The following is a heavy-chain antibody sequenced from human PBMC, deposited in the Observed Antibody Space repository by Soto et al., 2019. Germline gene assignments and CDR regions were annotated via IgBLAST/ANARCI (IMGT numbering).Heavy chain of an antibody. D-gene: IGHD3-3*01. CDR3: ARDSGIFVFDP. V-gene: IGHV4-59*01. CDR2: IYYSGST. Sequence: PSETLSLTCTVSGGSISSYYWSWIRQPPGKGLEWIGYIYYSGSTNYNPSLKSRVTISVDTSKNQFSLKLSSVTAADTAVYYCARDSGIFVFDPWGRGTLVTVSS. J-gene: IGHJ5*02. CDR1: GGSISSYY.